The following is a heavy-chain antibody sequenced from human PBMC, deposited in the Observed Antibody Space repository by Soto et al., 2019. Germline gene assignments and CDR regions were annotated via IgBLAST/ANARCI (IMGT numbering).Heavy chain of an antibody. V-gene: IGHV4-34*02. CDR1: GGSFTGYF. D-gene: IGHD2-8*02. CDR3: APTPRLLVP. J-gene: IGHJ1*01. Sequence: QAQIQQSGARLLKPSETLSLTCSVSGGSFTGYFYSWIRLSPGRGLEWIGEINDGGIAKYSPSLKSRATMSADKAKKQFSLRLPSVTAADTGVYYCAPTPRLLVPWGQGTPVVVSS. CDR2: INDGGIA.